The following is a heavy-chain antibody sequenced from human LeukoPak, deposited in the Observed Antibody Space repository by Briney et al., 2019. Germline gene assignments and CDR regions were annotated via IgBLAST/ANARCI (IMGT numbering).Heavy chain of an antibody. CDR3: ARFIVGATHNAFDI. CDR2: IYHSGST. J-gene: IGHJ3*02. Sequence: SQTLSLTCTVSGGSISSGGYYWSWIRQPPGKGLEWIGYIYHSGSTYYNPSLKSRVTISVDRSKNQFSLKLSSVTAADTAVYYCARFIVGATHNAFDIWGQGTMVTVSS. CDR1: GGSISSGGYY. V-gene: IGHV4-30-2*01. D-gene: IGHD1-26*01.